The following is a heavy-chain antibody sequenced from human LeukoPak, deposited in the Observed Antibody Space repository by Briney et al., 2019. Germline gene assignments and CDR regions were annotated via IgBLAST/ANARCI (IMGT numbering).Heavy chain of an antibody. J-gene: IGHJ3*02. V-gene: IGHV3-33*01. Sequence: GGSLRLSCAASGFPFGTYGMYWVRQAPGKGLEWVAAIWYDGSNKYYVDSVKGRFTISRDNSKNTLYLQMNSLRAEDTAMYYCARGVPPDIWGQGTMVTVSS. D-gene: IGHD5/OR15-5a*01. CDR1: GFPFGTYG. CDR2: IWYDGSNK. CDR3: ARGVPPDI.